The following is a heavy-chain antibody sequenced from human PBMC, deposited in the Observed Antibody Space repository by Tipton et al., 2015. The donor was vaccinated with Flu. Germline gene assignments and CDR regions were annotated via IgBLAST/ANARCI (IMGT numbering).Heavy chain of an antibody. CDR2: IYSGGTT. CDR1: GFTVSSNY. Sequence: GSLRLSCAASGFTVSSNYMNWVRQAPGKGLEWVSVIYSGGTTYYADSVKGRFTISRDNSKNTLYLQMNSLRAEDTAVYYCARRVGDVWYFDLWCRGTLLTVSS. CDR3: ARRVGDVWYFDL. V-gene: IGHV3-53*05. D-gene: IGHD4-17*01. J-gene: IGHJ2*01.